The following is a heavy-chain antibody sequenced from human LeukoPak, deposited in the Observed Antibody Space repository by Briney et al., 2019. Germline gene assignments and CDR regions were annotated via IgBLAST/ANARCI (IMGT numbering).Heavy chain of an antibody. D-gene: IGHD3-16*01. CDR3: ARDIVDYGLLGWFDP. J-gene: IGHJ5*02. CDR2: IYHSGST. CDR1: GGSLKSYY. V-gene: IGHV4-59*12. Sequence: SETLSLTCSVSGGSLKSYYWNWIRQPPGKGLEWIGYIYHSGSTNYNPSLKSRVTMSVDTSKNQFSLKLSSVTAADTAVYYCARDIVDYGLLGWFDPWGQGTLVTVSS.